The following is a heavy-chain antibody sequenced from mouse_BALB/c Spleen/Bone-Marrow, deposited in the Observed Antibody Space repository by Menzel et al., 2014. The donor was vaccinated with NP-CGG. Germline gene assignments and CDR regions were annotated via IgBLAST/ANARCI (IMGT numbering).Heavy chain of an antibody. Sequence: VQLQQSGGGLVQPGGSLKLSCAASGFDFSRYWMSWVRQAPGKGLEWIGKINPDSSTINYSPSLKDKFIISRDNAKNTLYLQMSKVRSEDTALYYCARLGYYGGFAYWGQGTLVTVSA. CDR2: INPDSSTI. V-gene: IGHV4-1*02. CDR1: GFDFSRYW. D-gene: IGHD2-3*01. CDR3: ARLGYYGGFAY. J-gene: IGHJ3*01.